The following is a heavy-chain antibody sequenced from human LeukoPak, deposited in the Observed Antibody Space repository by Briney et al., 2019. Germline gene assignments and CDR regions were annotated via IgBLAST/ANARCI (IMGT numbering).Heavy chain of an antibody. CDR2: GYYSGRT. V-gene: IGHV4-39*01. Sequence: SETLSLTCTVSGGSVSNGSFYWGWIRQPPGKGLEWIGRGYYSGRTYYNPSLESRVTIFVDTSKNQFSLRLTSVTAADTAVYYCARVRFSEWLSYACPSDYWGQGTLVTVSS. J-gene: IGHJ4*02. CDR3: ARVRFSEWLSYACPSDY. CDR1: GGSVSNGSFY. D-gene: IGHD3-3*01.